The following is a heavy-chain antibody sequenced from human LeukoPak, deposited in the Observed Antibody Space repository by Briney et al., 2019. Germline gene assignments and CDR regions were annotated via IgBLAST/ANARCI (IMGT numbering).Heavy chain of an antibody. CDR2: IYYSGST. J-gene: IGHJ4*02. V-gene: IGHV4-61*01. CDR1: GGSVSSGSYY. Sequence: SETLSLTCTVSGGSVSSGSYYWSWIRQPPGKGLEWIGYIYYSGSTNYNPSLKSRVTISVDTSKNQFSLKLSSVTAADTAVYYCARGGDDFDYWGQGTLVTVSS. D-gene: IGHD1-26*01. CDR3: ARGGDDFDY.